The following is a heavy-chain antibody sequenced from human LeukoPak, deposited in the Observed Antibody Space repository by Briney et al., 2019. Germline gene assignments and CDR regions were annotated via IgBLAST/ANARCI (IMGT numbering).Heavy chain of an antibody. CDR3: ARVGQWLASDWFDP. J-gene: IGHJ5*02. CDR2: IYHSGST. V-gene: IGHV4-38-2*01. D-gene: IGHD6-19*01. Sequence: SETLSLTCAVSGYSISSGYYWGWIRQPPGKGLEWIGSIYHSGSTYYNPSLKSRVTISVDTSKYQFSLKLSSVTAADTAVYYCARVGQWLASDWFDPWGQGTLVTVSS. CDR1: GYSISSGYY.